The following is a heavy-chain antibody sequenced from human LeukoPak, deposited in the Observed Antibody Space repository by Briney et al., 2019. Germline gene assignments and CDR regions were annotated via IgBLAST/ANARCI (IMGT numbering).Heavy chain of an antibody. CDR2: IIPILGTA. CDR3: ATNDILTGFNWFDP. CDR1: GGTFSSYA. V-gene: IGHV1-69*13. J-gene: IGHJ5*02. D-gene: IGHD3-9*01. Sequence: SVKVSCKASGGTFSSYAISWVRQAPGQGLEWMGGIIPILGTANYAQKFQGRVTITADESTSTAYMELSSLRSEDTAVYYCATNDILTGFNWFDPWGQGTLVTVSS.